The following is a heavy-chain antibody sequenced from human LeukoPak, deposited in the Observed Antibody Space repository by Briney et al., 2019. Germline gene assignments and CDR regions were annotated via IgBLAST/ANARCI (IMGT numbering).Heavy chain of an antibody. CDR3: ASQIAAAAIYGMDV. V-gene: IGHV7-4-1*02. J-gene: IGHJ6*02. D-gene: IGHD6-13*01. Sequence: ASVKVSCKASGYTFTSYAMNWARQAPGQGLEWMGWINTNTGNPTYAQGFTGRFVFSLDTSVSTAYLQISSLKAEDTAVYYCASQIAAAAIYGMDVWGQGTTVTVSS. CDR2: INTNTGNP. CDR1: GYTFTSYA.